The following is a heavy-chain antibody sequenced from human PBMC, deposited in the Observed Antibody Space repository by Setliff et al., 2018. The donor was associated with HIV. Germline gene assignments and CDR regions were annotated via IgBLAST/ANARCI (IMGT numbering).Heavy chain of an antibody. CDR2: FYYRGSP. Sequence: SETLSLTCTVSGVSIDTHYWSWIRQSPGKGLEWIGHFYYRGSPRYNPSLRSRVTISGDMSKNQFSLKLHSMAAADTAVYFCASGYSSSSYFDYWGQGSLVTSP. V-gene: IGHV4-59*11. J-gene: IGHJ4*02. CDR3: ASGYSSSSYFDY. D-gene: IGHD6-6*01. CDR1: GVSIDTHY.